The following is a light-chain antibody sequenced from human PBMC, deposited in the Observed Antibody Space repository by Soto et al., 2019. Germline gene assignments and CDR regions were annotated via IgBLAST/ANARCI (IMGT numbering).Light chain of an antibody. CDR2: EVT. V-gene: IGLV2-14*01. CDR3: ISYRSGSTLV. J-gene: IGLJ3*02. CDR1: SSDVGGYNY. Sequence: QSALTQPASVSGSPGQSISISCTGTSSDVGGYNYVSWYQQHPGKAPKLIIYEVTNRPPGVSNRFSGSKSGNTASLTNSGLQAEDEADNYCISYRSGSTLVFGGGTKLTVL.